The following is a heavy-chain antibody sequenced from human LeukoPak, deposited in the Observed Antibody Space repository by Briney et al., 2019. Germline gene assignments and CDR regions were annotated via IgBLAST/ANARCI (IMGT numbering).Heavy chain of an antibody. D-gene: IGHD5-12*01. CDR3: ARDPGSGYEEHFDY. V-gene: IGHV3-21*04. J-gene: IGHJ4*02. CDR1: GFTFSAYN. Sequence: KPGGSLRLSCAASGFTFSAYNMNWVRRTPGKGREWVSSITTSSSYMFYADSVRGRFTISRDNAENSLYLQMNSLRAEDTAVYYCARDPGSGYEEHFDYWGQGTLVTVSS. CDR2: ITTSSSYM.